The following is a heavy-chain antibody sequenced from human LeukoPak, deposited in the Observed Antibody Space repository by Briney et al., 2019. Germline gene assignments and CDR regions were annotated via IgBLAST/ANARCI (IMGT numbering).Heavy chain of an antibody. V-gene: IGHV3-48*03. CDR1: GFTFSSFE. CDR3: ARDRSGYSYGIDL. J-gene: IGHJ4*02. CDR2: IRSSGSTT. D-gene: IGHD5-18*01. Sequence: GGSLRLSCAASGFTFSSFEMNWVRQAPGKGLEWVSYIRSSGSTTYYADSVKGRFTISRDNAKSSLYLQMNSLRDEDTAIYYCARDRSGYSYGIDLWGQGTLVTVSS.